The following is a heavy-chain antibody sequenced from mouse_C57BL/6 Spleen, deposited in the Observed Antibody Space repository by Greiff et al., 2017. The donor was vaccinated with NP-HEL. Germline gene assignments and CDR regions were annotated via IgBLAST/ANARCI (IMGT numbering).Heavy chain of an antibody. CDR2: INPYNGGT. V-gene: IGHV1-19*01. D-gene: IGHD1-1*01. CDR3: ARSITTVVGYFDV. Sequence: VQLQQSGPVLVKPGASVKMSCKASGYTFTDYYMNWVKQSHGKSLEWIGVINPYNGGTSYNQKFKGKATLTVDKSSSTAYMELNSLTSEDSAVYYCARSITTVVGYFDVWGTGTTVTVSS. J-gene: IGHJ1*03. CDR1: GYTFTDYY.